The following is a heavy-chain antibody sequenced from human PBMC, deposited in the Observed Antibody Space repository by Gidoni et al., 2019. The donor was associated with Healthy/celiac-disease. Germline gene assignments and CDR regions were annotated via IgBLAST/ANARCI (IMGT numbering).Heavy chain of an antibody. J-gene: IGHJ6*02. Sequence: GRFTISRDNSKNTLYLQMNSLRAEDTAVYYCATDPDPLGNAYYGMDVWGQGTTVTVSS. V-gene: IGHV3-30*07. D-gene: IGHD2-8*01. CDR3: ATDPDPLGNAYYGMDV.